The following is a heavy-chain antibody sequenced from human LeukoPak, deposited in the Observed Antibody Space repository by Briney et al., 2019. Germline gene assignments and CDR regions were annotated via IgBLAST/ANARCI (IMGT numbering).Heavy chain of an antibody. Sequence: GRSLRLSCAASGFTFSSYGMHWVRQAPGKGLEWVAVISYDGSNKYYADSVKGRFTISRDNSKNTLYLQMNSLRAEDTAVYYCAKGGAGWLRFLDFDYWGQGTLVTVSS. D-gene: IGHD5-12*01. CDR2: ISYDGSNK. J-gene: IGHJ4*02. CDR1: GFTFSSYG. CDR3: AKGGAGWLRFLDFDY. V-gene: IGHV3-30*18.